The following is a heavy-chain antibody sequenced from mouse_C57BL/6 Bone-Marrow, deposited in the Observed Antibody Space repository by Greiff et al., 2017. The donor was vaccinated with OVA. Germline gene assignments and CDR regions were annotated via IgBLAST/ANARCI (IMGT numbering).Heavy chain of an antibody. J-gene: IGHJ3*01. CDR3: ASDPWCAY. Sequence: DVQLQESGGGLVQPGGSLKLSCAASGFTFSDYYMYWVRQTPEKRLEWVAYISTGGGSTYYPDTVKGRFTISRDNAKNNLYLQMSRLKSEDTAMYYCASDPWCAYWGQGKRVTVSA. CDR1: GFTFSDYY. V-gene: IGHV5-12*01. CDR2: ISTGGGST.